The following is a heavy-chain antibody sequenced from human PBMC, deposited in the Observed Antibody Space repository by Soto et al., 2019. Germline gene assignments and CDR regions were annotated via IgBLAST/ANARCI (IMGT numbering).Heavy chain of an antibody. CDR2: ISGSGGST. V-gene: IGHV3-23*01. J-gene: IGHJ1*01. Sequence: EVQLLESGGGLVQPGGSLRLSCAASGFTFSSYAMSWVRQAPGKGLEWVSAISGSGGSTYYADSVKGRFTISRDNSKNTLYLQMDSLRAEDTAVYYCAKGGAAAGTKEYFQHWGQGTLVTVSS. CDR3: AKGGAAAGTKEYFQH. CDR1: GFTFSSYA. D-gene: IGHD6-13*01.